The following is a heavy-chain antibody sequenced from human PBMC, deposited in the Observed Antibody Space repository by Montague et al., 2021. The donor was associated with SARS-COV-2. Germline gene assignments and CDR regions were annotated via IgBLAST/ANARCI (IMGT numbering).Heavy chain of an antibody. D-gene: IGHD3-10*01. CDR3: ARVSKARMVRGVITGDWFDP. Sequence: SETLSLTCAVYGGSFSGYYWSWIRQPPGKGLEWIGEINHSGSTNYNPSLKSRVTISVDTSKNQFSLKLSSGTAAETAVYYCARVSKARMVRGVITGDWFDPWGQGTLVTVSS. CDR2: INHSGST. V-gene: IGHV4-34*01. J-gene: IGHJ5*02. CDR1: GGSFSGYY.